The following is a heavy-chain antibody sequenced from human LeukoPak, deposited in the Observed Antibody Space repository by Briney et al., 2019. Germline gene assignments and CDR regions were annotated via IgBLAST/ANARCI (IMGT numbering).Heavy chain of an antibody. D-gene: IGHD3-22*01. V-gene: IGHV4-59*01. J-gene: IGHJ4*02. Sequence: SETLSLTCTVSGGSISSYYWSWIRQPPGKGLEWIGYIYYSGSTNYNPSLKSRVTISVDTSKNQFSLKLSSVTAADTAVYYCAREIPNDSSGYSYYFDYWGQGTLVTVSS. CDR2: IYYSGST. CDR1: GGSISSYY. CDR3: AREIPNDSSGYSYYFDY.